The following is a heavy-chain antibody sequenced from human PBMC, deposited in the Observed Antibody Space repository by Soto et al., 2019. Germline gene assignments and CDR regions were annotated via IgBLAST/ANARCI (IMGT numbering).Heavy chain of an antibody. CDR3: AEAGSGYLWNPFDY. V-gene: IGHV3-23*01. D-gene: IGHD5-12*01. CDR2: ISGSGGST. Sequence: LRVSCAASGFTFSSYAMSWVRQAPGKGLEWVSAISGSGGSTYYADSVKGRFTISRDNSKNTLYLQMNSLRAEDTAVYYCAEAGSGYLWNPFDYWGQGTLVTVSS. J-gene: IGHJ4*02. CDR1: GFTFSSYA.